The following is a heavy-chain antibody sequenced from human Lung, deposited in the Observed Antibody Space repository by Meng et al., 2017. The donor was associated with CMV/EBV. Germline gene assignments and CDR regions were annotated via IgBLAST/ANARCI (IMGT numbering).Heavy chain of an antibody. CDR3: ERATLEYCSSTSCYPFDY. CDR1: GFTVRSNY. D-gene: IGHD2-2*01. Sequence: GGSLRLXCAASGFTVRSNYMTWVRQAPGKGLEGVSVISGGGGSTYYADSVKGRFTISRDNSKSTLYLQVNSLRAEDTDVYDCERATLEYCSSTSCYPFDYWXQGTXVTVSS. J-gene: IGHJ4*02. V-gene: IGHV3-23*01. CDR2: ISGGGGST.